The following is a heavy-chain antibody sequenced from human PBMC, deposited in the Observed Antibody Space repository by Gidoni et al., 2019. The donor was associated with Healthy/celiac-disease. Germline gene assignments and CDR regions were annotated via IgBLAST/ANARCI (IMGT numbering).Heavy chain of an antibody. Sequence: QVQRVQSGAEVRKPGSSVKVSCKASGGTFSSCSISWVRQAPGPGLEWRGGIIPILGTATYSQKFQGRVTITADESTSTAYMELSSLRSEDTAVYYCARAPPEYAWYYGMAVWGQGTTVTVSS. CDR3: ARAPPEYAWYYGMAV. D-gene: IGHD2-2*01. CDR1: GGTFSSCS. V-gene: IGHV1-69*01. J-gene: IGHJ6*02. CDR2: IIPILGTA.